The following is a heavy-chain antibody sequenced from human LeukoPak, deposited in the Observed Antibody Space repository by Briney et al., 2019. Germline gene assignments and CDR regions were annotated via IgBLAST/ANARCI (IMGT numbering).Heavy chain of an antibody. CDR2: INEDGGAK. CDR1: GFTFSRYW. Sequence: PGGSLRLSCAASGFTFSRYWMSWVRQAPGKGLGWVANINEDGGAKYYVDSVKGRFTISRDNAKNSQYLQMNSLRVEDTAVYYCATKGGDYWGQGTLVTASS. D-gene: IGHD3-16*01. V-gene: IGHV3-7*01. J-gene: IGHJ4*02. CDR3: ATKGGDY.